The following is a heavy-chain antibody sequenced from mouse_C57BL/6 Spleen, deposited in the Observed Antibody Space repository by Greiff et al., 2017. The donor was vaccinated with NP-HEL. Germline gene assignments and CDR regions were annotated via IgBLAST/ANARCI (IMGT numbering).Heavy chain of an antibody. V-gene: IGHV1-80*01. CDR1: GYAFSSYW. D-gene: IGHD1-1*01. CDR3: GRKVPDGSSPWFAY. Sequence: VQLQQSGAELVKPGASVKISCKASGYAFSSYWMNWVKQRPGKGLEWIGQIYPGDGDTNYNGKFKGKATLTADKSSSTAYMQLRSLTSEDSAVYFCGRKVPDGSSPWFAYWGQGTLVTVSA. J-gene: IGHJ3*01. CDR2: IYPGDGDT.